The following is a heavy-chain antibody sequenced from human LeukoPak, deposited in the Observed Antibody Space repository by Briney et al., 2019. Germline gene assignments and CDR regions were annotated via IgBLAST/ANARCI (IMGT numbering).Heavy chain of an antibody. Sequence: GGSLRLSCAVSGFTVSSNYMNWVRQAPGKGLEWVANIKQDGSEKYYVDSVKGRFTISRDNAKNTLYLQMNSLRAEDTAVYYCARDYEAGCTSTTCYDRFDYWGQGTLVTVSS. CDR3: ARDYEAGCTSTTCYDRFDY. J-gene: IGHJ4*02. CDR2: IKQDGSEK. CDR1: GFTVSSNY. D-gene: IGHD2-2*01. V-gene: IGHV3-7*01.